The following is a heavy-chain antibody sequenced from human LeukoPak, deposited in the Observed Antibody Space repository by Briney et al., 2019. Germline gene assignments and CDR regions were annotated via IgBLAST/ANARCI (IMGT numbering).Heavy chain of an antibody. CDR3: ARPYYYDSRIDP. Sequence: PSETLSLTCTVSGGSISSGDYYWSWIRQPPGKGLEWIAYMYYSGSTYYNPSLKSRVTMSADTSKNQPSLKLSSVTAADTAVYYCARPYYYDSRIDPWGQGILVTVSS. J-gene: IGHJ5*02. D-gene: IGHD3-22*01. CDR2: MYYSGST. V-gene: IGHV4-30-4*01. CDR1: GGSISSGDYY.